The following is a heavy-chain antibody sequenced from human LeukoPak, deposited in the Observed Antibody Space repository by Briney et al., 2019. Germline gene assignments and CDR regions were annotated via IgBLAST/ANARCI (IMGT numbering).Heavy chain of an antibody. CDR3: ASATRGVYGMDV. V-gene: IGHV1-3*01. J-gene: IGHJ6*04. CDR2: INAGNGNT. D-gene: IGHD5-24*01. CDR1: GYTFTSYA. Sequence: ASVKVSCKASGYTFTSYAMHWVHQAPGQRLEWMGWINAGNGNTKYSQKFQGRVTITRDTSASTAYMELSSLRSEDTAVYYCASATRGVYGMDVWGKGTTVTVSS.